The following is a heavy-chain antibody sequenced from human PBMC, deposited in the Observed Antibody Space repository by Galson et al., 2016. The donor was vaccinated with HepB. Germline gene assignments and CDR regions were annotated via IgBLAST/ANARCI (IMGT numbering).Heavy chain of an antibody. Sequence: SLRLSCAASGFTFSTYWMTWVRQAPGKGLEWVANINQGGSEENYVDSMKGRFTISRGNAKNSLFLQINSLRAEDAAVYYCARDLSFGGGSTWYDVMDVWGQGTTVTVSS. D-gene: IGHD3-10*01. CDR3: ARDLSFGGGSTWYDVMDV. J-gene: IGHJ6*02. CDR2: INQGGSEE. V-gene: IGHV3-7*05. CDR1: GFTFSTYW.